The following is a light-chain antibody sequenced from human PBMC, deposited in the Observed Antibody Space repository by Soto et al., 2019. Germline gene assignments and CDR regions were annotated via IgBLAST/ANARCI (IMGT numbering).Light chain of an antibody. V-gene: IGKV1-5*03. CDR2: KAS. Sequence: DIQMTQSPSTLSASVGDRVTITCRASQSISNWLAWYQQKPGKAPKLLIYKASSLESGVPSRFSGSGSGTEFTLTISSLQPDDFATYYCQQYNNWYTIGQGTKLEIK. CDR3: QQYNNWYT. CDR1: QSISNW. J-gene: IGKJ2*01.